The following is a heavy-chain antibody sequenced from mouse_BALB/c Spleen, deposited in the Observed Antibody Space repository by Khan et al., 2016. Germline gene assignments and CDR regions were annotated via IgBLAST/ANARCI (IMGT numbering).Heavy chain of an antibody. Sequence: EVQLQESGGGLVHPGGSLKLSCAASGFDFSRYWMSWVRQAPGKGLEWIGEINPDSYTINYTPSLKDKFIISRDNAKNTLYLQMIKVRSEDTALYYCARAGYYGYRAYWGQGTLVTVSA. CDR1: GFDFSRYW. J-gene: IGHJ3*01. CDR3: ARAGYYGYRAY. D-gene: IGHD1-1*01. CDR2: INPDSYTI. V-gene: IGHV4-1*02.